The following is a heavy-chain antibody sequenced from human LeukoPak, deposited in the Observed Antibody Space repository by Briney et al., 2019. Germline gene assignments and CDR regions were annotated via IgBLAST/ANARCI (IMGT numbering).Heavy chain of an antibody. CDR3: AKVDTAMVAPSLFDY. V-gene: IGHV3-23*01. Sequence: AGGSVRLSCAASGFTFSSYAMSWVRQAPGKGLEWVSAISGSGGSTYYADSVKGRFTISRDNSKNTLYLQMNSLRAEDTAVYYCAKVDTAMVAPSLFDYWGQGTLVTVSS. CDR1: GFTFSSYA. CDR2: ISGSGGST. J-gene: IGHJ4*02. D-gene: IGHD5-18*01.